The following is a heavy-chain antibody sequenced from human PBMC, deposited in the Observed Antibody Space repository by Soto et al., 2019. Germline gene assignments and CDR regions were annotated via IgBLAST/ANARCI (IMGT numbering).Heavy chain of an antibody. CDR3: ATHDGPAAAGLVLDF. Sequence: EVQLVESGGGLVQPGGSLRLSCEASGFTFSSRWMTWVRQGPGKGLEWVANIKQDENGKDYVDSVKGQLTISRDNAKNSLYLQMNSLRAEDTAVYYCATHDGPAAAGLVLDFWGQGTLVTVSS. V-gene: IGHV3-7*02. CDR1: GFTFSSRW. D-gene: IGHD6-13*01. J-gene: IGHJ4*02. CDR2: IKQDENGK.